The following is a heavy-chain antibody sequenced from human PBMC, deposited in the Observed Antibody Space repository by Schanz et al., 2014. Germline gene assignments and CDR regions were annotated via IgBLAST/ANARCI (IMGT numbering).Heavy chain of an antibody. CDR3: ARGHYGLDV. D-gene: IGHD3-10*01. CDR1: GFTFSDSW. V-gene: IGHV3-7*01. J-gene: IGHJ6*02. Sequence: EVQLVESGGGLVKPGGSLRLSCAASGFTFSDSWMHWVRQAPGKGLEWVAAINQAASVQYYVDSVKGRFTISRDNAKGSVYLQMNSLRAEDTAVYYCARGHYGLDVWGPGTSVTVSS. CDR2: INQAASVQ.